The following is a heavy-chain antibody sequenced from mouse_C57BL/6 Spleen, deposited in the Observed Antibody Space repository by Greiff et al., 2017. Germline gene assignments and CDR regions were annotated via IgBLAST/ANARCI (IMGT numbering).Heavy chain of an antibody. V-gene: IGHV5-4*01. CDR1: GFTFSSYA. CDR2: ISDGGSYT. D-gene: IGHD3-2*02. Sequence: EVKLVESGGGLVKPGGSLKLSCAASGFTFSSYAMSWVRQTPEKRLEWVATISDGGSYTYYPDNVKGRFTISRDNAKNNLYLQMSHLKSEDTAIYYCARERDRQLRPYFDYWGQGTTLTVSS. J-gene: IGHJ2*01. CDR3: ARERDRQLRPYFDY.